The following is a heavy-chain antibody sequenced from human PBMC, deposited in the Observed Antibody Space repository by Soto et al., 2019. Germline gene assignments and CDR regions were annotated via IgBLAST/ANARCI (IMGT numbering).Heavy chain of an antibody. D-gene: IGHD2-15*01. CDR1: GYTFTSYG. Sequence: QVQLVQSGAEVKKPGASVKVSCKASGYTFTSYGISWVRQAPGQGLEWMGWISAYNGNTNYAQKLQGRVTMPTDTSSRAAYMELRSLRSDDTAVYYCASGEENCSQGYCSGGSSPILDYWGQGTLVTVSS. CDR3: ASGEENCSQGYCSGGSSPILDY. V-gene: IGHV1-18*01. J-gene: IGHJ4*02. CDR2: ISAYNGNT.